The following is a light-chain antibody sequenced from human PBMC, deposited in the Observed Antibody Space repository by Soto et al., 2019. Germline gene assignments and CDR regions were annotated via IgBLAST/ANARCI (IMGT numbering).Light chain of an antibody. CDR1: QSVFYSSNNKDY. Sequence: DIVMTQSPDSLAVSLGERATINCKSSQSVFYSSNNKDYLAWFQQQPGQPPNLLIYWASTRESGVPDRCSGSGSGTDFNLTISSLHAEDVAVYYCQQYYSSPLTFGGGTKVEIK. J-gene: IGKJ4*01. CDR2: WAS. CDR3: QQYYSSPLT. V-gene: IGKV4-1*01.